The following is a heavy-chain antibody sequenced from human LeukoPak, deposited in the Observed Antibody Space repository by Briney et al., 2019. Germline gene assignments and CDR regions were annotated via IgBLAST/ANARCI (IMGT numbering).Heavy chain of an antibody. CDR2: IIPIFGTT. V-gene: IGHV1-69*06. CDR3: ARVVGLTGYSSSWYSGYYYYMDV. Sequence: SVKVSCKASGGTFSSYAISWVRQAPGQGLEWMGGIIPIFGTTNYAQKFQDRVTITADKSTSTAYMELSSLRSEDTAVYYCARVVGLTGYSSSWYSGYYYYMDVWGKGTTVTISS. CDR1: GGTFSSYA. D-gene: IGHD6-13*01. J-gene: IGHJ6*03.